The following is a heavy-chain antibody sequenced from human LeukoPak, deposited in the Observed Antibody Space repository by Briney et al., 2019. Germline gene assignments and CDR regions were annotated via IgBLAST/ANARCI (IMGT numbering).Heavy chain of an antibody. V-gene: IGHV3-48*01. D-gene: IGHD3-10*01. CDR2: ISAGSSII. J-gene: IGHJ4*02. Sequence: GGSLRLSCAASGFTFSTYAMNWVRQAPGKGLEWISYISAGSSIIYYADSVKDRFTISRDDANDSLYLQMNSLRVEDTAVYYCARPRYGSGTFYFDSWGQGTLVTVSS. CDR3: ARPRYGSGTFYFDS. CDR1: GFTFSTYA.